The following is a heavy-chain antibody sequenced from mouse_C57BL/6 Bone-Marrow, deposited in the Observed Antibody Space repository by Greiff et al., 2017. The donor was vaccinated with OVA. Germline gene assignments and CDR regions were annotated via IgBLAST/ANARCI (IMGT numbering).Heavy chain of an antibody. CDR1: GFTFSDYY. D-gene: IGHD1-1*01. Sequence: EVKVVESEGGLVQPGSSMKLSCTASGFTFSDYYMARVRQVPEKGLEWVANINYDGSSTYYLDSLKSRFIISRDNAKNILYLQMSSLKSEDTATYYCARDLFMTTVVAYWYLDVWGTGTTVTVSS. CDR2: INYDGSST. V-gene: IGHV5-16*01. J-gene: IGHJ1*03. CDR3: ARDLFMTTVVAYWYLDV.